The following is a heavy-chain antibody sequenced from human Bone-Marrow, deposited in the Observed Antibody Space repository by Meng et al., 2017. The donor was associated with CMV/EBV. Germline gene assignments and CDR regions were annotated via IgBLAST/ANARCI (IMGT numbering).Heavy chain of an antibody. Sequence: ESLKISCTVSGGSISSSSYYWGWIRQPPGKGLEWIGSIYYSGSTYYNPSLKSRVTISVDTSKNQFSLKLSSVTAADTAVYYCARGPYYDFWSGYYTYYYYYGMDVWGQGTTVTVSS. CDR1: GGSISSSSYY. CDR2: IYYSGST. J-gene: IGHJ6*02. D-gene: IGHD3-3*01. V-gene: IGHV4-39*07. CDR3: ARGPYYDFWSGYYTYYYYYGMDV.